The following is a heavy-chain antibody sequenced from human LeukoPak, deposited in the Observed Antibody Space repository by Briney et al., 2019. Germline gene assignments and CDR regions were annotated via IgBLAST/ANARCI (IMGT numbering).Heavy chain of an antibody. CDR2: IYPSGST. J-gene: IGHJ3*01. D-gene: IGHD3-22*01. V-gene: IGHV4-4*07. CDR3: ARDLIVVVGDVFDL. CDR1: GGSISSYY. Sequence: SSETLSLTCTVSGGSISSYYWSWIRQPAGKGLEWIGRIYPSGSTNYNPSLKSRVTLSVDTSKDQFSLKLTSVTAADTAVYYCARDLIVVVGDVFDLWGQGTMVTVSS.